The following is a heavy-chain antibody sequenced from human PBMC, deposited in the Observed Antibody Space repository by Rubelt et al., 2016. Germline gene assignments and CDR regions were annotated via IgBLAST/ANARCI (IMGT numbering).Heavy chain of an antibody. Sequence: QVQLVQSGAEVKKPGASVKVSCKASGYTSMRYYMHWVRQAPGQGLEWLGIINPSGGGTSYAQKFQGRVTMTRDASTSTLYMELSSLRSDDTAVYYCAREVPVDGTAFDPWGQGTLVTVSS. CDR2: INPSGGGT. V-gene: IGHV1-46*01. CDR3: AREVPVDGTAFDP. CDR1: GYTSMRYY. D-gene: IGHD6-19*01. J-gene: IGHJ5*02.